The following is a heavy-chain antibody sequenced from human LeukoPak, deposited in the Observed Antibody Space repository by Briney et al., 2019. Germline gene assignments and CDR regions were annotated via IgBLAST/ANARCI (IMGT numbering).Heavy chain of an antibody. V-gene: IGHV3-74*01. D-gene: IGHD2-15*01. Sequence: PGGSLRLSCAASGFTFSSYWMFWVRHAPGKGQVWVSHIKGDGSTITYADSVKGRFTISRDNAKSTLYLQLNSLRADDTAVYYCARGGLPGGFDYWGQGALVTVSS. CDR1: GFTFSSYW. CDR3: ARGGLPGGFDY. J-gene: IGHJ4*02. CDR2: IKGDGSTI.